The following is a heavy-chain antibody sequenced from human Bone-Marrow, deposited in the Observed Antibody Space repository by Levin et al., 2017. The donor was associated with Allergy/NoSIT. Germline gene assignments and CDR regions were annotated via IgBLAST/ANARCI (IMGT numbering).Heavy chain of an antibody. D-gene: IGHD2/OR15-2a*01. CDR2: IYHSGAT. J-gene: IGHJ3*02. CDR3: ARDRGDCDTTRGSDSLDI. V-gene: IGHV4-31*03. CDR1: GGSISSGSYY. Sequence: SETLSLTCTVSGGSISSGSYYWNWIRQFPGKGLEWIGYIYHSGATDYNPSLTSRPTISIDTSKNQFSLRLPSVTAADTAVYYCARDRGDCDTTRGSDSLDIWGQGTMVTVSS.